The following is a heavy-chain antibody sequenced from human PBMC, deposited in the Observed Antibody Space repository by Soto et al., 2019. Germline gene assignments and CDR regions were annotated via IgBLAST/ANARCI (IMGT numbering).Heavy chain of an antibody. J-gene: IGHJ4*02. V-gene: IGHV3-30*03. CDR1: GFVFSTYA. CDR3: ARDHIAFGVDTAMEGSLGIDY. Sequence: PGGSLRLSCVASGFVFSTYAIHWVRQAPGKGLEREAAISYDGSNKYYVDSVKGRFTISRDNSKNTLYLQMNSLRDEDTALYYCARDHIAFGVDTAMEGSLGIDYWGQGT. D-gene: IGHD5-18*01. CDR2: ISYDGSNK.